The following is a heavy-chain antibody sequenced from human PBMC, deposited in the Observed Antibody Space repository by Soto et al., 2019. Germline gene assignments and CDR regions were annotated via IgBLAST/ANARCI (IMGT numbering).Heavy chain of an antibody. V-gene: IGHV1-2*04. Sequence: QVQLVESGGGVVQPGRSLRLSCAASGFTFTDFYIHWVRQTPGQELEWMGWINPRTGGTLYAQNFQGWVTMTRDTSISTAYMVLNRLKSDATAVYYCARGDHAFNLWGQGAMVTVSS. CDR2: INPRTGGT. J-gene: IGHJ3*01. CDR1: GFTFTDFY. CDR3: ARGDHAFNL.